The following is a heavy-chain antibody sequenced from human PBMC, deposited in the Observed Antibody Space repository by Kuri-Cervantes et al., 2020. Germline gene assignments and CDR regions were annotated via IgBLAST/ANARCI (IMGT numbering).Heavy chain of an antibody. J-gene: IGHJ6*02. D-gene: IGHD3-9*01. V-gene: IGHV4-34*01. CDR1: GGSFSGYY. CDR3: ARVPLLRYFDWLSENYYYYGMDV. CDR2: INHSGST. Sequence: GSLRLSCAVCGGSFSGYYWSWIRQPPGKGLEWIGEINHSGSTNYNPSLKSRVTISVDTSKNQFSLKLSSVTAADTAVYYCARVPLLRYFDWLSENYYYYGMDVWGQGTTVTVSS.